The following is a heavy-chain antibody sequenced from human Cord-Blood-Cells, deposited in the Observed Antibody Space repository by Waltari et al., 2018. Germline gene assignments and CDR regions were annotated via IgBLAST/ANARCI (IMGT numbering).Heavy chain of an antibody. V-gene: IGHV4-34*01. CDR1: GGSFSGYS. CDR3: ARGFGLVRYGMDV. Sequence: QVQLQQWGAGLLKPSETLSLTCAADGGSFSGYSWSWIRQPPGKGLEWIGEINHSGSTNYNPSLKSRVTISVDTSKNQCSLKLSSVTAADTAVYYCARGFGLVRYGMDVWGQGTTVTVSS. D-gene: IGHD3-3*01. J-gene: IGHJ6*02. CDR2: INHSGST.